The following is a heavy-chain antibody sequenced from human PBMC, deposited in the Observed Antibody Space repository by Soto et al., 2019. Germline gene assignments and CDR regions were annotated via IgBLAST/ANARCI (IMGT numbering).Heavy chain of an antibody. J-gene: IGHJ4*02. D-gene: IGHD5-18*01. CDR2: ISHDGSNK. V-gene: IGHV3-30-3*01. CDR1: GFTFTNFP. Sequence: QVQLVESGGGVVQPGRSLRLSCAASGFTFTNFPMHWVRQAAGKGLEWVALISHDGSNKYYADSVKGRFTISRDNSKNTLFLQMNSLRADDTAVYYCARWTAQHDSYGYFWGQGTLVTVSS. CDR3: ARWTAQHDSYGYF.